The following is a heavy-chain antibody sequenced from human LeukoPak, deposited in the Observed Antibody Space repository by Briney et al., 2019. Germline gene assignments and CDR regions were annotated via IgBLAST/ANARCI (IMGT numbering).Heavy chain of an antibody. D-gene: IGHD5-12*01. CDR2: INSDGSST. J-gene: IGHJ3*02. CDR1: GFTFSGYW. CDR3: AREVGYDASDI. Sequence: GGSLRLSCAASGFTFSGYWMHWVGQAPGKGVVWVSCINSDGSSTNYAASVKGRFTISKDNAKNTLYLQMNSLRAEDTAVYYWAREVGYDASDIWGQGTMVTVSS. V-gene: IGHV3-74*01.